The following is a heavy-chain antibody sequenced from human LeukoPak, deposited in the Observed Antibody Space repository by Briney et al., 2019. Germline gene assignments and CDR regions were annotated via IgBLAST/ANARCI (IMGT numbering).Heavy chain of an antibody. CDR1: GYTFTGYY. J-gene: IGHJ5*02. V-gene: IGHV1-2*06. CDR2: INPNSGGT. D-gene: IGHD6-13*01. Sequence: ASVKVSCKASGYTFTGYYMHWVRQAPGQGLEWMGRINPNSGGTNYAQKFQGRVTITRDTSASTAYMELSSLRSEDTAVYYCASSSWYNWFDPWGQGTLVTVSS. CDR3: ASSSWYNWFDP.